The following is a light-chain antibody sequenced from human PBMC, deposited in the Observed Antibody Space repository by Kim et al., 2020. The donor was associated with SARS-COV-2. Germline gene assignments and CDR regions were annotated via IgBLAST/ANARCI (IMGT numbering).Light chain of an antibody. J-gene: IGLJ3*02. CDR1: SSNIGARYH. CDR3: QSYDNGLSSWV. CDR2: GNS. Sequence: RVTITCAGSSSNIGARYHVHWYQQLPGIAPKPLIYGNSNRPSGVPDRFSGSKSGTSASLAITGLQAEDEADYYCQSYDNGLSSWVFGGGTKLTVL. V-gene: IGLV1-40*01.